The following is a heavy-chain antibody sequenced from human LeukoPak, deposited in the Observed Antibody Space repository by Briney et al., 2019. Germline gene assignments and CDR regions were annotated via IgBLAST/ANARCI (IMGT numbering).Heavy chain of an antibody. Sequence: GGSLRLSCAASGFTFSSYSMNWVRQAPGKGLEWVSYISSSSSTIYYADSVKGRFTISRDNAKNSLYLQMNSLRAEDTAVYYCARGIQLEAYYYYGMDVWGQGTTVTVSS. CDR1: GFTFSSYS. J-gene: IGHJ6*02. CDR2: ISSSSSTI. D-gene: IGHD1-1*01. CDR3: ARGIQLEAYYYYGMDV. V-gene: IGHV3-48*04.